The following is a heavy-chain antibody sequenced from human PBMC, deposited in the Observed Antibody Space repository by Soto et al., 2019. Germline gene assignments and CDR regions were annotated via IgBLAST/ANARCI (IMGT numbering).Heavy chain of an antibody. D-gene: IGHD1-26*01. CDR1: GFTVSSNY. CDR2: IYSGGST. J-gene: IGHJ4*02. Sequence: EVQLVESGGGLVQPGGSLRLSCAASGFTVSSNYMSWVRQAPGKGLEWVSVIYSGGSTYYADSVKGRFTISRDNSKNTLYLQMNSLRAEDTAVYYCAREEVVATTGFDYWGQGTLVTVSS. V-gene: IGHV3-66*01. CDR3: AREEVVATTGFDY.